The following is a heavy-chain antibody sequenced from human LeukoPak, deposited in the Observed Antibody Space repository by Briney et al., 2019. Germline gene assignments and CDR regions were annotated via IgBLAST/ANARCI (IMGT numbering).Heavy chain of an antibody. V-gene: IGHV1-69*13. CDR3: ASTKRYCSGGSCYYNGYYGMDV. CDR2: IIPIFGTA. D-gene: IGHD2-15*01. CDR1: GGTFSSYA. J-gene: IGHJ6*02. Sequence: ASVKVSCKASGGTFSSYAISWVRQAPGQGLEWMGGIIPIFGTANYAQKFQGRVTITVDESTSTAYMELSSLRSEDTAVYYCASTKRYCSGGSCYYNGYYGMDVWGQGTTVTVSS.